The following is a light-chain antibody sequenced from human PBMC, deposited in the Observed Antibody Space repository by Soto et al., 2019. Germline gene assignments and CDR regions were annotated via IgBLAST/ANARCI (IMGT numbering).Light chain of an antibody. CDR2: GVS. J-gene: IGKJ1*01. CDR3: QQYGNSPWT. CDR1: QSVSIN. Sequence: ELVMTQSPATLSVSPGDRATLSCRASQSVSINLAWYQQRPGQAPSLLIYGVSSRATGIPDRFSGTGSGTDFTLTISRLEPEDFAVYYCQQYGNSPWTFGQGTKVDVK. V-gene: IGKV3-20*01.